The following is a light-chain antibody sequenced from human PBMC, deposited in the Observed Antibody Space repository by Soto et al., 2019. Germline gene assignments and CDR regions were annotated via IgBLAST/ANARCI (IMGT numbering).Light chain of an antibody. J-gene: IGLJ3*02. CDR3: QSFDSRLSRRV. Sequence: QSVLTQPPSVSGAPGQRATVSCTGSSSNIGAGYDVHWYQQLPGTAPKLLIYANSNRPSGVPDRFSGSRSGTSASLAITGLQAEDEADYYCQSFDSRLSRRVFGGGTKVTVL. V-gene: IGLV1-40*01. CDR2: ANS. CDR1: SSNIGAGYD.